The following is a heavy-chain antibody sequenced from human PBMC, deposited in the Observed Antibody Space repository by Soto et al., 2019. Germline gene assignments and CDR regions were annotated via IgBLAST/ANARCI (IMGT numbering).Heavy chain of an antibody. CDR3: ARNLELPSFYYYMDV. V-gene: IGHV3-48*01. CDR1: GFTFSSYS. CDR2: ISSSSSTI. Sequence: VQLVESGGGLVQPGGSLRLSCAASGFTFSSYSMNWVRQAPGKGLEWVSYISSSSSTIYYADSVKGRFTISRDNAKNSLYLQMNSLRAEDTAVYYCARNLELPSFYYYMDVWGKGTTVTVSS. D-gene: IGHD1-7*01. J-gene: IGHJ6*03.